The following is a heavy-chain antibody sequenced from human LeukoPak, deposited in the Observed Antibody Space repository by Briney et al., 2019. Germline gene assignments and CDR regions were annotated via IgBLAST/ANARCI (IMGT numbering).Heavy chain of an antibody. D-gene: IGHD5-24*01. CDR1: GFIFSTYR. CDR2: INDSGRRT. CDR3: ASSTYNYDYALDV. V-gene: IGHV3-23*01. Sequence: GGSLRLSCAASGFIFSTYRMSWVRQAPGKGLEWVSLINDSGRRTYYADSVKGRFTVSRDNSKYTLYMQMNRLRVEDTAVYYCASSTYNYDYALDVWGQGTTVTVSS. J-gene: IGHJ6*02.